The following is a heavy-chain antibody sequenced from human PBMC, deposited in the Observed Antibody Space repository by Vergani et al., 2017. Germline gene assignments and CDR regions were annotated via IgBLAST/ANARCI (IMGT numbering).Heavy chain of an antibody. CDR1: GFTFSSYG. D-gene: IGHD3-22*01. CDR2: IWYDGSNK. J-gene: IGHJ4*02. CDR3: ASVGPEYYYDSSGYPFDY. V-gene: IGHV3-33*01. Sequence: QVQLVESGGGVVQPGRSLRLSCAASGFTFSSYGMHWVRQAPGKGLEWVAVIWYDGSNKYYADSVKGRFTISRDNSKNTLYLQMNSLRAEDTAVYYCASVGPEYYYDSSGYPFDYWGQGTLVTVSS.